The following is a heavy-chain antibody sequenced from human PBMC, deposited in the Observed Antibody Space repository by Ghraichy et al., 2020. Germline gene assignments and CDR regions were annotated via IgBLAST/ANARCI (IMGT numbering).Heavy chain of an antibody. V-gene: IGHV3-48*03. D-gene: IGHD1-14*01. CDR2: IVSSGSTI. CDR1: GFTFSSYE. J-gene: IGHJ4*02. CDR3: ATRPPDGKYVGIGDY. Sequence: GGSLRLSCAASGFTFSSYEMNWVRQAPGKGLEWVSYIVSSGSTIYYADYVKGRFTISRDNAKNSLYLQSNSLGAEDTAVYYCATRPPDGKYVGIGDYWGQGTLVTVSS.